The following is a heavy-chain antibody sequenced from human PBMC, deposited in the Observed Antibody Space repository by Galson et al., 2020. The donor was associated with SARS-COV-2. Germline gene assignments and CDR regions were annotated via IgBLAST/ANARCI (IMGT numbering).Heavy chain of an antibody. V-gene: IGHV4-39*01. CDR3: ARQSYFGVYGLDC. Sequence: SETLSLTCTVSGGSIRGDSDYWASIRQPPGKGLEWIGNIYYTGTTQYNPSLRGRVTISIDRPENHFSLKLNSVTAADTAVYYCARQSYFGVYGLDCWGQGTLVTVSA. J-gene: IGHJ4*02. CDR1: GGSIRGDSDY. D-gene: IGHD4-17*01. CDR2: IYYTGTT.